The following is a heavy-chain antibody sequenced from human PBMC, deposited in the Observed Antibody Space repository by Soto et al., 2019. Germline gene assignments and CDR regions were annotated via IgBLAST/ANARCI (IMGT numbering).Heavy chain of an antibody. CDR3: ATRNPYFYGSGGIWDS. CDR2: VHHSGAT. J-gene: IGHJ4*02. Sequence: QVRLQESGPGLVKPSGTLSLTCLVSGGSMSSPNWWTWVRQAPVKAMEWIAEVHHSGATNYSPSLKRAAVISIDKSNNQSSPPLTSVTAADTAVYYCATRNPYFYGSGGIWDSWGRGALVTVSS. V-gene: IGHV4-4*02. D-gene: IGHD3-10*01. CDR1: GGSMSSPNW.